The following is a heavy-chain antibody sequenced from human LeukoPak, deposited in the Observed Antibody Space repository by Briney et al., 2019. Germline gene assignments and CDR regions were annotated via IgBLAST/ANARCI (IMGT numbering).Heavy chain of an antibody. CDR2: IKQDGSDK. CDR3: AREGAGTFDY. V-gene: IGHV3-7*04. J-gene: IGHJ4*02. D-gene: IGHD1-1*01. CDR1: GFTFSSYW. Sequence: GGSLRLSCAASGFTFSSYWMSWIRQAPGKGLEWVANIKQDGSDKYYVDSVKGRFTISRDNAKNALYLQMNSLRAEDTAVYYSAREGAGTFDYWGQGTLVTVSS.